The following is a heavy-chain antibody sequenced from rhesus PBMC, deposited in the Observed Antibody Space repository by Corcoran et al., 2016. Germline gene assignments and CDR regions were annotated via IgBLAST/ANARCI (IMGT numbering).Heavy chain of an antibody. CDR1: GFSLSTSGMG. V-gene: IGHV2-1*01. J-gene: IGHJ4*01. CDR2: IYWDDDK. CDR3: ARTPIAVAGDY. D-gene: IGHD6-37*01. Sequence: QVTLKESGPALVKPTQTLTLTCTFSGFSLSTSGMGLGWIRQPPGKTLEWLAHIYWDDDKRYSTSLKSRLTISKDTSKNQVVLTMTNMDPVDTATYYCARTPIAVAGDYWGQGVLVTVSS.